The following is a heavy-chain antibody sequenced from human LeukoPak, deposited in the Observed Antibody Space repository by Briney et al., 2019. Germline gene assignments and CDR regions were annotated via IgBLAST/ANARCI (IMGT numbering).Heavy chain of an antibody. CDR1: GGSISSSRYY. CDR3: ARDRPSSGWFFDY. CDR2: IYNSGNT. Sequence: SETLSLTCTVSGGSISSSRYYWGWVRQPPGKGLDWIGNIYNSGNTFYNPSLKSRVTISVDTSKNQFSLKMSSVTAADTAVYYCARDRPSSGWFFDYWGQGTLVTVSS. J-gene: IGHJ4*02. D-gene: IGHD6-19*01. V-gene: IGHV4-39*07.